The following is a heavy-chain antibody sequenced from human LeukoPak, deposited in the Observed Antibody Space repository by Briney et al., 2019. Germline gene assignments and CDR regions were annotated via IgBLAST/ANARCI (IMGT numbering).Heavy chain of an antibody. D-gene: IGHD6-19*01. CDR3: ARDMYSSGWSSFDY. V-gene: IGHV3-66*01. J-gene: IGHJ4*02. CDR2: IYSGGST. CDR1: GFTVSSNY. Sequence: PGGSLRLSCAASGFTVSSNYMSWVRQAPGKGLEWVSVIYSGGSTYYADSVKGRFTISRDNSKNTLYLQMNSLRAEDTAVYYCARDMYSSGWSSFDYWGQGTLVTVSS.